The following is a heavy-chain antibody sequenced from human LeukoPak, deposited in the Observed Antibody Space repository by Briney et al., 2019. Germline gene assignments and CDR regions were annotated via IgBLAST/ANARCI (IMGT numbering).Heavy chain of an antibody. D-gene: IGHD3-22*01. J-gene: IGHJ4*02. V-gene: IGHV3-21*01. CDR1: GFTFSSYG. CDR3: ARVGAYYDSSGYSPIDY. Sequence: GGSLRLPCAASGFTFSSYGMTWVRQAPGKGLEWVSWISSSSTYISYADSVKGRFTISRDDAGNSLYLHMNSLRAEDTAVYYCARVGAYYDSSGYSPIDYWGQGTLVTVSS. CDR2: ISSSSTYI.